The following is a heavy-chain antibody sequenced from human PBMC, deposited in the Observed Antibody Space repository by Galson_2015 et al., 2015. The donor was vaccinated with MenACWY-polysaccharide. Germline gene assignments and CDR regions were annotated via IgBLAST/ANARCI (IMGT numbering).Heavy chain of an antibody. CDR1: GLTFSDYF. J-gene: IGHJ4*02. D-gene: IGHD6-19*01. V-gene: IGHV3-7*01. CDR2: IERDGSEK. Sequence: SLRLSCAASGLTFSDYFLTWVRQAPGKGLEWVANIERDGSEKNYVDSVKARFTISRDNAKNSLYPQMDNLRAGDTAVYYCAGGLGWSSDYWGPGTLVTVSS. CDR3: AGGLGWSSDY.